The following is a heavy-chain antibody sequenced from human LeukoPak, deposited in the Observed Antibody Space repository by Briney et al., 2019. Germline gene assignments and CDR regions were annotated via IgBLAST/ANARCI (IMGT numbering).Heavy chain of an antibody. D-gene: IGHD1-26*01. CDR3: ATEGLAGASRGGDY. CDR2: IYSSGST. V-gene: IGHV4-4*07. Sequence: KPSETLSLTCNGSGVSINGYYWNWIRQPAGKGLEWIGRIYSSGSTNYNPSLKSRVTMSVDTSKNHFSLNLTSVTAAETAVYSCATEGLAGASRGGDYWGEGTLVTVSS. CDR1: GVSINGYY. J-gene: IGHJ4*02.